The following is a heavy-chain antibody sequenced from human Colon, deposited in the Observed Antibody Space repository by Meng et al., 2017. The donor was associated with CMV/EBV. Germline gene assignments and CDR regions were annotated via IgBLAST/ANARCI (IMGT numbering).Heavy chain of an antibody. CDR1: GFRFSSYE. D-gene: IGHD6-19*01. CDR2: ISSSGHSI. V-gene: IGHV3-48*03. Sequence: GESLKISCAASGFRFSSYEMNWVRQAPGKGLEWISYISSSGHSIYYADSVKGRFTISRDNAKNSLFLQMDSLRAEDTTVYYCARGAVGFYGIDVWGQGTTVTVSS. CDR3: ARGAVGFYGIDV. J-gene: IGHJ6*02.